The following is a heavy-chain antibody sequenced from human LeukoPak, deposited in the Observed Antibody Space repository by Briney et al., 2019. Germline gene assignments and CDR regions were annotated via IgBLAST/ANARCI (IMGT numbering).Heavy chain of an antibody. CDR1: GVSVDSRY. CDR3: AREDPLTAHFDY. V-gene: IGHV4-59*02. Sequence: SETLSLTCSVSGVSVDSRYWSWVRQPPEKGLEWIRYIHYSGATNYNPSLKSRVSMSIDTPRNHFSLSLSSVTAADTAVYYCAREDPLTAHFDYWGQGTLVTVSS. J-gene: IGHJ4*02. D-gene: IGHD2-21*02. CDR2: IHYSGAT.